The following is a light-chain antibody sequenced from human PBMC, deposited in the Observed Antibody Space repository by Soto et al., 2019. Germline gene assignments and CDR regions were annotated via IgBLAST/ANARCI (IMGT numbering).Light chain of an antibody. CDR3: QQYYDTPLT. V-gene: IGKV4-1*01. Sequence: DIVMTQSPDSLAVSLGERATINCRSTQNLLYSSNNKNYLAWYQQKPGQPPKLLFYWASTRESGVPDRFTGSGSETDFTLTISSLQAEDVAVYYCQQYYDTPLTFGGGTKVEIK. J-gene: IGKJ4*01. CDR2: WAS. CDR1: QNLLYSSNNKNY.